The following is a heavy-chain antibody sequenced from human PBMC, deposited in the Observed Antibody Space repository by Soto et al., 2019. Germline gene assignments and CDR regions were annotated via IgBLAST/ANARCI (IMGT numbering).Heavy chain of an antibody. D-gene: IGHD3-10*01. Sequence: PSDTLSLTCTVSGGSISSGDYYWSWVRQPPGKGLEWIGYIYYSGSTYYNPSLKSRVTISVDTSKNQFSLKLSSVTAADTAVYYCASFGEFASPYYFDYWGQGTLVTVSS. J-gene: IGHJ4*02. CDR3: ASFGEFASPYYFDY. CDR1: GGSISSGDYY. CDR2: IYYSGST. V-gene: IGHV4-30-4*02.